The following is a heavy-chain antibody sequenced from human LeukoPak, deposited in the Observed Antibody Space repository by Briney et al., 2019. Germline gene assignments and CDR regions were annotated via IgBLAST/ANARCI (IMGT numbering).Heavy chain of an antibody. Sequence: ASVKVSCKASGYTFTSYGISWVRQAPGQGLEWMGWISAYNGNTNYAQKLQGRVTMTTDTSTSTAYMELRSLRSDDTAVYFCARDAVAGWAEYYFDYWGQGTLVTVSS. CDR2: ISAYNGNT. CDR3: ARDAVAGWAEYYFDY. D-gene: IGHD6-19*01. CDR1: GYTFTSYG. J-gene: IGHJ4*02. V-gene: IGHV1-18*01.